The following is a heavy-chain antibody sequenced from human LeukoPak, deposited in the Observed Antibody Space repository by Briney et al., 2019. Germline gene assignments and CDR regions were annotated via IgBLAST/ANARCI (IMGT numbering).Heavy chain of an antibody. Sequence: SQTLSLTCTVSGGSISSYYWSWLRQPPGKGLEWIGYIYYSGSTNDNPSLKSRVTISVDTSKNQFSLKLSSVTAADTAVYYCAREDTAMAFDYWGQGTLVTVSS. J-gene: IGHJ4*02. D-gene: IGHD5-18*01. V-gene: IGHV4-59*01. CDR2: IYYSGST. CDR1: GGSISSYY. CDR3: AREDTAMAFDY.